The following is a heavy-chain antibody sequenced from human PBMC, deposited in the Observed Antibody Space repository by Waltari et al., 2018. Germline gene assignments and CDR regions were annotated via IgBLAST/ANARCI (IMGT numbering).Heavy chain of an antibody. J-gene: IGHJ6*02. Sequence: QVQLQESGPGLVKPSETLSLTCSVSGTSIKSHHWSWIRQPAGKGLEWIGHSYTDGKVTYNPSLDSRVTMSLDTSQNQFSLRLTSATAADAATYYCARDFYGTDIYDNYYYYGVDVWGPGTNITVSS. CDR2: SYTDGKV. D-gene: IGHD3-10*01. V-gene: IGHV4-4*07. CDR3: ARDFYGTDIYDNYYYYGVDV. CDR1: GTSIKSHH.